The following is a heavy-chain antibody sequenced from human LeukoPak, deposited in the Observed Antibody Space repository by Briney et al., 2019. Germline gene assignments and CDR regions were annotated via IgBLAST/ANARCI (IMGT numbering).Heavy chain of an antibody. CDR3: ARGPRIAAAGTKAYYGMDV. D-gene: IGHD6-13*01. V-gene: IGHV4-39*02. CDR1: GDSFGSSSYY. J-gene: IGHJ6*02. Sequence: SETLSLTCTFSGDSFGSSSYYWAGFRQPPGKGLEGIGGISSDGNTHYNTSLKSRVTMSVDTSKNQFSLKLTSVTAADTAVYYCARGPRIAAAGTKAYYGMDVWGQGTTVTVSS. CDR2: ISSDGNT.